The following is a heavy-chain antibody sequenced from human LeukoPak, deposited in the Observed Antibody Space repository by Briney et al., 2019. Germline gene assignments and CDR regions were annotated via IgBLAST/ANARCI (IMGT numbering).Heavy chain of an antibody. V-gene: IGHV3-30*18. D-gene: IGHD5-18*01. CDR3: AKFYSGNSYGYNYFGMDV. CDR2: ISSDGRNK. Sequence: GGSLRLSCAASGFTFNNYAIHWVRQAPGKGLEWEAVISSDGRNKYYADSVKGRFTISRDNSNNTVNLEMSSLRAEDTAVYCCAKFYSGNSYGYNYFGMDVWGQGTTVTVSS. CDR1: GFTFNNYA. J-gene: IGHJ6*02.